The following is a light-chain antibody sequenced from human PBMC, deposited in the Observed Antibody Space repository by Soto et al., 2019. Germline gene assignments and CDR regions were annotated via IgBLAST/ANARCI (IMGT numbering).Light chain of an antibody. J-gene: IGKJ4*01. CDR2: AAS. CDR1: QPISNY. CDR3: QQSYGTIT. V-gene: IGKV1-39*01. Sequence: DVQMTQSPSSLSASVGDRVTITCRASQPISNYLNWYQQTPGKAPKLLIYAASSLDSGVPSRFSGGGSGTDFTLTISSLKPEDFATYYCQQSYGTITFGGGTKVEIK.